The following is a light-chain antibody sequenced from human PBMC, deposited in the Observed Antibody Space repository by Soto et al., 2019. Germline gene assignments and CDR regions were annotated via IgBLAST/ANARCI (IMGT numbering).Light chain of an antibody. CDR1: QSVRSN. V-gene: IGKV3-15*01. J-gene: IGKJ1*01. CDR2: GAS. CDR3: QHYYNWPRT. Sequence: ETVMTQSPATLSVSPGEEATLSCRASQSVRSNLAWYQQKPGQAPRLLIYGASTRATGIPARFSGSGSGTEFTLTISSLQSEDFAVYYCQHYYNWPRTFGQGTKGDIK.